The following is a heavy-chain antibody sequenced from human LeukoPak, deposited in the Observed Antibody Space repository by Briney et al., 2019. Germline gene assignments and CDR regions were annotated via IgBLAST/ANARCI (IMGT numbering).Heavy chain of an antibody. V-gene: IGHV3-53*01. CDR3: ARGPVTRFEI. CDR2: IYTGSNE. CDR1: GFSVSSKY. Sequence: GGSLRLSCAASGFSVSSKYMSWVRQAPGKGLEWVSVIYTGSNEYYAESVKGRFTISRDNSNNTLYLQMNSLRAEDTAVYYCARGPVTRFEIWGQGTMVTVSS. D-gene: IGHD4-17*01. J-gene: IGHJ3*02.